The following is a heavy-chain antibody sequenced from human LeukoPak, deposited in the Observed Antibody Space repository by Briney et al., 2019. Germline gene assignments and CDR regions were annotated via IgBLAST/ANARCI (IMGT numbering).Heavy chain of an antibody. D-gene: IGHD2-15*01. CDR2: IGSTGAYI. J-gene: IGHJ4*02. CDR3: ARDRWELLRSVDY. Sequence: GGSLRLSCAASGFTFSSYSMIWVRQAPGKGLEWLSSIGSTGAYIFYADSVKGRFTISRDNAKNSLYLQMNSLRAEDTAIYYCARDRWELLRSVDYWGQGTLVTVSS. CDR1: GFTFSSYS. V-gene: IGHV3-21*01.